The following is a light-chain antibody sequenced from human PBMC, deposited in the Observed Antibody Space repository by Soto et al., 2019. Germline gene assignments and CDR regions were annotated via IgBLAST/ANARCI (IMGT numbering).Light chain of an antibody. CDR1: QSLSSSN. CDR2: HAS. CDR3: QHYGSPYT. Sequence: EIVLTQSPGTLSLSPGERATLSCRASQSLSSSNLAWYQHKPGQAPRLLIYHASCRATGIPDRFSGSGSGTDFTLTISRLEPEDFAVYYCQHYGSPYTFGQGTKLETK. J-gene: IGKJ2*01. V-gene: IGKV3-20*01.